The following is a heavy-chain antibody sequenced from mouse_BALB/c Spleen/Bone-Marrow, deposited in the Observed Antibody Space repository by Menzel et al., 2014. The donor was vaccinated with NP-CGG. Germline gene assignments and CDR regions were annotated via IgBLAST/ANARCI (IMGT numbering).Heavy chain of an antibody. CDR1: GFTFNTYA. CDR2: IKTKTNDYGT. J-gene: IGHJ2*01. CDR3: VRATAYYFDY. Sequence: EVQRVESGGGLVQPVGSLKLSCVASGFTFNTYAMNWVRQAPGKGMEWVARIKTKTNDYGTFYADSVKDRFTISRDDSQNMLYLQMNNLKTEDTAMYYCVRATAYYFDYWGQGTTLTVS. V-gene: IGHV10-1*02. D-gene: IGHD1-2*01.